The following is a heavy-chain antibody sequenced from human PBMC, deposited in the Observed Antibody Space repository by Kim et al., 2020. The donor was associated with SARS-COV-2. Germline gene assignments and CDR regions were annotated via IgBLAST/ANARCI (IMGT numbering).Heavy chain of an antibody. D-gene: IGHD5-18*01. CDR2: INHSGST. V-gene: IGHV4-34*01. CDR1: GGSFSGYY. Sequence: SETLSLTCAVYGGSFSGYYWSWIRQPPGKGLEWIGEINHSGSTNYNPSLKSRVTISVDTSKNQFSLKLSSVTAADTAVYYCARGRWIQLWLFYDYWGQGTLVIVPA. CDR3: ARGRWIQLWLFYDY. J-gene: IGHJ4*02.